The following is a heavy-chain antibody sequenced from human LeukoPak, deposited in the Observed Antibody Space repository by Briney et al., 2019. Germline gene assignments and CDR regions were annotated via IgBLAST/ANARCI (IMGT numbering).Heavy chain of an antibody. Sequence: KASETLSLTCAVYGGSFSGYYWSRIRQPPGKGLEWIGEINHSGSTNYNPSLKSRVTISVDTSKNQFSLKLSSVTAADTAVYYCARGSPPYDYVWGSYRYYFDYWGQGTLVTVSS. CDR1: GGSFSGYY. CDR3: ARGSPPYDYVWGSYRYYFDY. D-gene: IGHD3-16*02. V-gene: IGHV4-34*01. CDR2: INHSGST. J-gene: IGHJ4*02.